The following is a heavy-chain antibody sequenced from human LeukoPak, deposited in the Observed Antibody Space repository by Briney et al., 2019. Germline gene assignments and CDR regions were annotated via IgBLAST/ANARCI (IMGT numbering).Heavy chain of an antibody. V-gene: IGHV3-23*01. CDR1: EFTFSSHA. CDR3: AKGKYSSGGVPDY. Sequence: GGSLRLSCIASEFTFSSHAMNWVRQAPGKGLEWVSSISGGGESTYYADSVKGRFTVSRDNSKNTLYLQINSLRGEDTAVYYCAKGKYSSGGVPDYWGQGTLVTVSS. D-gene: IGHD6-19*01. CDR2: ISGGGEST. J-gene: IGHJ4*02.